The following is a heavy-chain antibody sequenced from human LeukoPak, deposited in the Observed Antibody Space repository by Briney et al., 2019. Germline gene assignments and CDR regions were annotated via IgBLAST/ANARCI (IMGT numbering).Heavy chain of an antibody. CDR3: AGQVVYSSENHMDV. D-gene: IGHD3-22*01. CDR2: IYHTGST. J-gene: IGHJ6*03. V-gene: IGHV4-38-2*02. CDR1: SYSISSAYY. Sequence: SETLSLTCTVSSYSISSAYYWGWIRQPPGKGLEWIGSIYHTGSTYYNPSLKSRLTISVDTSKNQISLRLSSVTAADTAVYYCAGQVVYSSENHMDVWGKGTTVTVSS.